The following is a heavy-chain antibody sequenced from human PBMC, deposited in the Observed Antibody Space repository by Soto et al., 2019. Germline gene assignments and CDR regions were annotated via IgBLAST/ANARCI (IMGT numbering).Heavy chain of an antibody. CDR3: AKDEAPLSSYFDY. CDR2: ISGSGGST. J-gene: IGHJ4*02. V-gene: IGHV3-23*01. Sequence: EVQLLESGGGLVQPGGSLRLSCAASGFTFSSYAMSWVRQAPGKGLEWVSAISGSGGSTYYADSVKGRFTISRDSSKNTLYLQMNSLRAEDTAVYYCAKDEAPLSSYFDYWGQGTLVTVSS. CDR1: GFTFSSYA.